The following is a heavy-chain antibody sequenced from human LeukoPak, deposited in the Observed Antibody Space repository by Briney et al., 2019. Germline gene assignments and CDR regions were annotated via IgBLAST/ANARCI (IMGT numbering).Heavy chain of an antibody. D-gene: IGHD6-13*01. CDR3: ARDYPQDVAAAGLYYFDY. V-gene: IGHV4-59*12. CDR1: GGSISSYY. CDR2: IYHSGST. J-gene: IGHJ4*02. Sequence: SETLSLTCTVSGGSISSYYWSWIRQPPGKGLEWIGYIYHSGSTYYNPSLKSRVTISVDTSKNQFSLKLSSVTAADTAVYYCARDYPQDVAAAGLYYFDYWGQGTLVTVSS.